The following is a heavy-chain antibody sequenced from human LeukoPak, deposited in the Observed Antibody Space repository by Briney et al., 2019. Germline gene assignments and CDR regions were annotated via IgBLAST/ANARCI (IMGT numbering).Heavy chain of an antibody. CDR2: ISYDGSNK. Sequence: GGSLRLSCAASGFTFSSYGMHWVRQAPGKGLEWVAVISYDGSNKYYADSVKGRFTISRDNAKNSLYLQMNSLRAEDTAVYYCARDTPPATYYDFWSGYTIPPPFDYWGQGTLVTVSS. CDR3: ARDTPPATYYDFWSGYTIPPPFDY. J-gene: IGHJ4*02. CDR1: GFTFSSYG. V-gene: IGHV3-30*03. D-gene: IGHD3-3*01.